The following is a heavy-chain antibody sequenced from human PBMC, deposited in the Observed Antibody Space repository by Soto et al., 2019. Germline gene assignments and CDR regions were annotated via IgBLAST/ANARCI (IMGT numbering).Heavy chain of an antibody. D-gene: IGHD3-3*01. CDR2: IYNSGST. CDR3: ATYRKFFQS. V-gene: IGHV4-30-2*01. J-gene: IGHJ3*01. Sequence: QLQLQESGSGLVKPSQTLSLTCAVSGGYISCGYYSWSWIRQPPGKGLEWIGFIYNSGSTYYNSSLKSRVTISVDRSKNHFFLNLTSVTAADTAVYYCATYRKFFQSWGQGSKVTVSS. CDR1: GGYISCGYYS.